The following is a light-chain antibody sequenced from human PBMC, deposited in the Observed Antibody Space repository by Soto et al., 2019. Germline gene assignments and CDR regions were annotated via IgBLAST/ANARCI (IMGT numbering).Light chain of an antibody. CDR2: WAS. CDR3: QQYYSTPYT. CDR1: PSVLSSSNNKNY. V-gene: IGKV4-1*01. J-gene: IGKJ2*01. Sequence: DFVMTQTPDSLAVSLGERATINCKSSPSVLSSSNNKNYLAWYQQKPGQPPKLLIYWASTRDSWVPDRFSGSGSGTDFTLTISSLQAEDVAVYYCQQYYSTPYTFGPGTKLEIK.